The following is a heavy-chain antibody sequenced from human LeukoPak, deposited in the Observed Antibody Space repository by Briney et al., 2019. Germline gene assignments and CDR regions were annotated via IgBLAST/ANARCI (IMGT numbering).Heavy chain of an antibody. Sequence: PGGSLRLSCAASGXTFSNYALHWVRQAPGKGLESVSSISGSSTYIYYADSVKGRFTISRDNAKKSLFLQMNSLRAEDTAVYYCARDGLPYYYAMDVWGQGTTVTVSS. J-gene: IGHJ6*02. CDR3: ARDGLPYYYAMDV. CDR2: ISGSSTYI. CDR1: GXTFSNYA. D-gene: IGHD3-16*01. V-gene: IGHV3-21*01.